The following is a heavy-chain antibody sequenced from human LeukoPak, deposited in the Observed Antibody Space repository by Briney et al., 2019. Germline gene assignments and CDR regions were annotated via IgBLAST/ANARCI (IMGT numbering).Heavy chain of an antibody. D-gene: IGHD3-22*01. J-gene: IGHJ4*02. CDR2: INSDGSST. Sequence: GGSLRPSCAASGFTFSSYWMHRVRQAPGKGLVWVSRINSDGSSTSYADSVKGRFTISRDNAKNTLYLQMNSLRAEDTAVYYCARESSSYYYDSSGPLNYWGQGTLVTVSS. CDR3: ARESSSYYYDSSGPLNY. V-gene: IGHV3-74*01. CDR1: GFTFSSYW.